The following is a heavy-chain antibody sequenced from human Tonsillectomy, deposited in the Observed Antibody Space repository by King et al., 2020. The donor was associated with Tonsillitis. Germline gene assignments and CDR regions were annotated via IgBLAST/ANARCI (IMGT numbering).Heavy chain of an antibody. CDR3: PKDPYDIVVVPAAMRSGAFDI. CDR2: INGSGGST. CDR1: GFTFSSYA. D-gene: IGHD2-2*01. V-gene: IGHV3-23*04. J-gene: IGHJ3*02. Sequence: VQLVESGGGLVQPGGSLRLSCAASGFTFSSYAMSWVRQAPGKGLEWVSAINGSGGSTYYADSVKGRFTISQDNSKKKLYLQMNSRRAEDTAVHYCPKDPYDIVVVPAAMRSGAFDIWGQGTMVTVSS.